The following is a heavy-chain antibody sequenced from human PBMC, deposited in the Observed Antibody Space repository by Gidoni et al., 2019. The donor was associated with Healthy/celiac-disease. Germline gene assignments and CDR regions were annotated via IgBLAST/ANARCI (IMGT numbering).Heavy chain of an antibody. J-gene: IGHJ3*02. V-gene: IGHV3-30-3*01. CDR2: ISYDGSNK. CDR1: GFTFSSYA. CDR3: AREEIVVVSDAFDI. D-gene: IGHD2-15*01. Sequence: QVQLVESGGGVVQPGRSLRLSCAASGFTFSSYAMHWVRQAPGKGLEWVAVISYDGSNKYYADSVKGRFTISRDNSKNTLYLQMNSLRAEDTAVYYCAREEIVVVSDAFDIWGQGTMVTVSS.